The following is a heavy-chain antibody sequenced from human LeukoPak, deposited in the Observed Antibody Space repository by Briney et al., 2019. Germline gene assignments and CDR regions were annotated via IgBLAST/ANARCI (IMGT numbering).Heavy chain of an antibody. D-gene: IGHD2-2*01. CDR2: ISGSGGST. CDR3: ARDHCSSTSCQRGFDY. J-gene: IGHJ4*02. Sequence: GGTLRLSCAASGFTFSSCGMSWVRQAPGKGLEWVSAISGSGGSTYYADSVKGRFTISRDNSKNSLYLQMNSLRAEDTAVYYCARDHCSSTSCQRGFDYWGQGTLVTVSS. CDR1: GFTFSSCG. V-gene: IGHV3-23*01.